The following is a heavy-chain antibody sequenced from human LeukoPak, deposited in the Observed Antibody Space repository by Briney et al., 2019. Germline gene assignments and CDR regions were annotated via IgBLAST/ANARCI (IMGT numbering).Heavy chain of an antibody. Sequence: ASVKVSCKASGYTFTGYYMHWVRQAPGQGLEWMGWINPNSGGTNYAQKFQGRVTMTRDTSISTAYMELSRLRSDDTAVYYCARVVPAAMGQMYYYGMDVWGQGTTVTVSS. J-gene: IGHJ6*02. CDR1: GYTFTGYY. CDR3: ARVVPAAMGQMYYYGMDV. D-gene: IGHD2-2*01. V-gene: IGHV1-2*02. CDR2: INPNSGGT.